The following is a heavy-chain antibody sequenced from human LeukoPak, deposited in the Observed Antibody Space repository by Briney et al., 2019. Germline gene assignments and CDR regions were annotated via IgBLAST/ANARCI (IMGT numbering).Heavy chain of an antibody. CDR3: AREGYYYDSSGYYRDAFDI. CDR2: IYHSGST. CDR1: GGSISSSNW. Sequence: SETLSLTCAVSGGSISSSNWWGWVRQPPGKGLEWIGEIYHSGSTNYNPSLKSRVTISVDKSKNQFSLKLSSVTAADTAVYYCAREGYYYDSSGYYRDAFDIWGQGTMVTVSS. V-gene: IGHV4-4*02. J-gene: IGHJ3*02. D-gene: IGHD3-22*01.